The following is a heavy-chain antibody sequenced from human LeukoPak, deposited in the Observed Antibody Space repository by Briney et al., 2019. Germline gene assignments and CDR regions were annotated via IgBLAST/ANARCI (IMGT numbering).Heavy chain of an antibody. V-gene: IGHV3-21*01. CDR1: GFTFSSYS. CDR2: ISSSSDYI. Sequence: GGSLRLSCAVSGFTFSSYSMNWVRQAPGKGLEWVSSISSSSDYIYYADSVKGRFTISRDNAKNSLYLQMNSLRAEDTAVYYCVRTFSSSWSFDYWGQGTLVTVSS. J-gene: IGHJ4*02. CDR3: VRTFSSSWSFDY. D-gene: IGHD6-13*01.